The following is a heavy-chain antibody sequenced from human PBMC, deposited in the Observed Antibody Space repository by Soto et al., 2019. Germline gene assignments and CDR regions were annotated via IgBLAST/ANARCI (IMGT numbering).Heavy chain of an antibody. V-gene: IGHV5-51*01. CDR3: ARVPTYYYYGMDV. Sequence: PGESLKISCKGSGYSFTSYWIGWVRQMPGKGLEWMGIIYPGDSDTRYSPSFQGHVTISADKSISTAYLQWSSLKASDTAMYYCARVPTYYYYGMDVWGQGTTVTVSS. CDR2: IYPGDSDT. CDR1: GYSFTSYW. J-gene: IGHJ6*02.